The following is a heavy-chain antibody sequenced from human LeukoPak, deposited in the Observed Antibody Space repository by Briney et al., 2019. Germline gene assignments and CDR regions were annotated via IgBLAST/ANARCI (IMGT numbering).Heavy chain of an antibody. CDR3: ARESYYGSGTYLGY. V-gene: IGHV3-48*03. J-gene: IGHJ4*02. CDR1: GFTFSTYE. Sequence: GGSLRLSCAASGFTFSTYEMFWVRQAPGKGLERVSYISSSGTAMYYADSVKGRFTISRDNAKNSLYLQMNSLRAEDTAVYYCARESYYGSGTYLGYWGQGTLVTVSS. D-gene: IGHD3-10*01. CDR2: ISSSGTAM.